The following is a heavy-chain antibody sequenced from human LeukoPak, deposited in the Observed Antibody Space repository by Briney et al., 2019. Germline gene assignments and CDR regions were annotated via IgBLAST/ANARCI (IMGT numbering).Heavy chain of an antibody. CDR1: GFTFSSYS. V-gene: IGHV3-21*01. Sequence: GGSLRLSCAASGFTFSSYSMNWVRQAPGKGLEWVSSISSSSSYIYYADSVKGRFTISRDNAKNSLYLQMNSLRAEDTAVYYCASKSWNIAAAAFDIWGQGTMVTVPS. J-gene: IGHJ3*02. CDR2: ISSSSSYI. D-gene: IGHD6-13*01. CDR3: ASKSWNIAAAAFDI.